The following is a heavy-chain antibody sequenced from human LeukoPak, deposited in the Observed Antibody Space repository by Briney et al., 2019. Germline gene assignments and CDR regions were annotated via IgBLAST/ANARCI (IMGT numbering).Heavy chain of an antibody. CDR1: GFTFSSYW. CDR2: INQDGSAK. Sequence: GGSLRLSCAASGFTFSSYWMSWVRQAPGKGLEWVANINQDGSAKDYGGSVEGRFTISRDNAKNSLYLQKNSLTAEDTAVYFCASAPNENYFDFWGQGTLVTVSS. CDR3: ASAPNENYFDF. J-gene: IGHJ4*02. V-gene: IGHV3-7*01.